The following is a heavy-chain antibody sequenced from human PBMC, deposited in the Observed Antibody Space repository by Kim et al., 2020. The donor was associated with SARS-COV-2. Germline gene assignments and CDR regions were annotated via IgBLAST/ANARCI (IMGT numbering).Heavy chain of an antibody. Sequence: GGSLRLSCAASGFTFSTYWMHWVRQAPGKGPVWFSRINRDGSQTNYADSVKGRFTVSRDNAKNTVYLHMNSLRAEDTAVYFCARDEGLGTTSRGFDYWG. CDR3: ARDEGLGTTSRGFDY. CDR1: GFTFSTYW. CDR2: INRDGSQT. V-gene: IGHV3-74*01. J-gene: IGHJ4*01. D-gene: IGHD7-27*01.